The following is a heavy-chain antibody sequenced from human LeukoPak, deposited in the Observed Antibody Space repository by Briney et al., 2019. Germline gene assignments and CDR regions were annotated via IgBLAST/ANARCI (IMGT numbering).Heavy chain of an antibody. D-gene: IGHD3-22*01. V-gene: IGHV3-48*03. CDR3: ARSSGSYRPFDT. CDR1: GFTFCSYE. CDR2: IASDGRTK. J-gene: IGHJ5*02. Sequence: PGGSLRLYCVATGFTFCSYEMKWERQAPGKGPEWVSHIASDGRTKYCADSVKGRFTISRDDAKNSLYLQMNSLRAEDTAVYYCARSSGSYRPFDTWGQGTLVTVSS.